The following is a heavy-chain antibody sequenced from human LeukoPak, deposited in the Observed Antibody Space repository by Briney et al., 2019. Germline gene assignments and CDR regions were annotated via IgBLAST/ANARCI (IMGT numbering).Heavy chain of an antibody. Sequence: GGPLRLSCAASGFTFSSYEMNWVRQAPGKGLEWVSHISSSGSTIYYADSVKGRFTISRDNAKNSLYLQMNSLRAEDTAVYYCARAGLSQQLANYFDYWGQGTLVTVSS. J-gene: IGHJ4*02. V-gene: IGHV3-48*03. CDR2: ISSSGSTI. CDR1: GFTFSSYE. CDR3: ARAGLSQQLANYFDY. D-gene: IGHD6-13*01.